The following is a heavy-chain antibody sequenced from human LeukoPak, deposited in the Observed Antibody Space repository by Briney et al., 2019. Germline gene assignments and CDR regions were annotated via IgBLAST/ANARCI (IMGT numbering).Heavy chain of an antibody. D-gene: IGHD6-13*01. J-gene: IGHJ4*02. V-gene: IGHV1-69*04. Sequence: SVKVSCKASGGTFSSYAISWVRQAPGQGLEWMGRIIPILGIANYAQKFQGRVTITADKSTSTAYMELSSLRSEDTAVYYCAREDDSSSWRSNSGFDYWGQGTLVTVSS. CDR2: IIPILGIA. CDR3: AREDDSSSWRSNSGFDY. CDR1: GGTFSSYA.